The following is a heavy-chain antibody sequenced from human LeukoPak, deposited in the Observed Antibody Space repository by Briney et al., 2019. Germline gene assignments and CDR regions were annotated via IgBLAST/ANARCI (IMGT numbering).Heavy chain of an antibody. D-gene: IGHD6-19*01. CDR2: ISSSGSTI. CDR1: GFAFSSYE. J-gene: IGHJ4*02. CDR3: ARPPDSSGWSYFDC. V-gene: IGHV3-48*03. Sequence: GGSLRLSCAXSGFAFSSYEMNWVRQAPGSGLEGVSYISSSGSTIYYADSVKGRFTISRDNSKNSLNLQMNSLRAEDTAVYYCARPPDSSGWSYFDCWGQGTLVTVSS.